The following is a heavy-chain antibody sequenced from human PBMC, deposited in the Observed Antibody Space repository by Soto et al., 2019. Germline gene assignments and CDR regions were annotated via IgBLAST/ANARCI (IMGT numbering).Heavy chain of an antibody. CDR2: MNPNSGNT. V-gene: IGHV1-8*01. CDR1: GYTFTSYD. J-gene: IGHJ5*02. Sequence: ASVKVSCKASGYTFTSYDINWVRQATGQGLEWMGWMNPNSGNTGYAQKFQGRVTMTRNTSISTAYIELSSRRSEDTAVYYCASSAASLNDDIVATQAGWLDPWGQGTLVTVSS. D-gene: IGHD5-12*01. CDR3: ASSAASLNDDIVATQAGWLDP.